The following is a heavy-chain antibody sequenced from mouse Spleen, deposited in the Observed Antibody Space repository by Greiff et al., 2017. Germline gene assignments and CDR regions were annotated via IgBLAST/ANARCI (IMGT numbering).Heavy chain of an antibody. CDR1: GYTFTSYW. V-gene: IGHV1-72*01. CDR2: IDPNSGGT. J-gene: IGHJ2*01. CDR3: ARSEGLITTVVGSDY. Sequence: QVQLKQPGAELVKPGASVKLSCKASGYTFTSYWMHWVKQRPGRGLEWIGRIDPNSGGTKYNEKFKSKATLTVDKPSSTAYMQLSSLTSEDSAVYYCARSEGLITTVVGSDYWGQGTTLTVSS. D-gene: IGHD1-1*01.